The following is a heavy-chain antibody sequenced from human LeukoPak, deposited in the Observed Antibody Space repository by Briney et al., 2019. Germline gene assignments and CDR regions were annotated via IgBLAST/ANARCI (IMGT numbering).Heavy chain of an antibody. CDR1: GSNFRDSY. Sequence: KPGGSLRLSCAASGSNFRDSYMSWIRQAPGKGLEWLSYISDSGSTIYYSDSVRDRFTISRDNAKDSLYLEMNSLRAEDTAVYYCARDRDGYSYYFDSWGQGTLVTVSS. D-gene: IGHD5-24*01. CDR2: ISDSGSTI. V-gene: IGHV3-11*01. J-gene: IGHJ4*02. CDR3: ARDRDGYSYYFDS.